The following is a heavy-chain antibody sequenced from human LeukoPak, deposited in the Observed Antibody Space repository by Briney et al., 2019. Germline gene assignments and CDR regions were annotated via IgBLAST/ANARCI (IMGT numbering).Heavy chain of an antibody. CDR2: ISDSGNT. CDR1: GFSFRSHG. CDR3: AKAPVTTCRGAYCYPFDY. Sequence: PGGSLRLSCAASGFSFRSHGMNWVRQAPGKGLEWVSAISDSGNTYHADSVKGRFTISRDSSKNTLFLQMNRLRPEDAAVYYCAKAPVTTCRGAYCYPFDYWGQGTLVTVSS. J-gene: IGHJ4*02. V-gene: IGHV3-23*01. D-gene: IGHD2-21*01.